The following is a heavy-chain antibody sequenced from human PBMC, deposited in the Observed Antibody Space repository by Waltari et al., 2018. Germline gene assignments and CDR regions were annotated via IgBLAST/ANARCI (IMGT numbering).Heavy chain of an antibody. CDR1: GGSITTNRHY. D-gene: IGHD5-12*01. Sequence: QLQLQESGPGLVKPSETLSLTCSVSGGSITTNRHYWGWIRQPPGQGLEWIGTISYNGATYTSPSLESRLTMSRDTSKNQLSLTLGSVTATDTSVYFCATYIGASIGMAAFDVWGQGTMVTVSS. V-gene: IGHV4-39*01. CDR2: ISYNGAT. J-gene: IGHJ3*01. CDR3: ATYIGASIGMAAFDV.